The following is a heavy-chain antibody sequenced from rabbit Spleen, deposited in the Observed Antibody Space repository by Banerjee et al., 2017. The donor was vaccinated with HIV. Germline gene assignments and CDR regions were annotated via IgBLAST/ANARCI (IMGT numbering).Heavy chain of an antibody. V-gene: IGHV1S45*01. D-gene: IGHD4-2*01. CDR3: ARDAAGREDFNL. CDR2: INTVTGNS. J-gene: IGHJ4*01. Sequence: EQLEESGGGLVKPEGSLTLTCKASGVSFSDKDVMCWVRQAPGKGLEWIACINTVTGNSVYASWAKGRFSISKTSSTTVALQVPSLTAADTAFYFCARDAAGREDFNLWGPGTLVTVS. CDR1: GVSFSDKDV.